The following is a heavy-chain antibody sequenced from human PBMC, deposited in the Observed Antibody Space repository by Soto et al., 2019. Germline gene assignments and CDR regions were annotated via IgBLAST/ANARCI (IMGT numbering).Heavy chain of an antibody. J-gene: IGHJ6*02. Sequence: GGSLKISCKGSGYSFTSYWISWVRQMPGKGLEWMGRIDPSDSYTKYSPSFQGHVTISADKSISTAYVQWSSLKASDTAMYYCARQGYYYYYGMDVWGQGTTVTVSS. CDR3: ARQGYYYYYGMDV. V-gene: IGHV5-10-1*01. CDR2: IDPSDSYT. CDR1: GYSFTSYW.